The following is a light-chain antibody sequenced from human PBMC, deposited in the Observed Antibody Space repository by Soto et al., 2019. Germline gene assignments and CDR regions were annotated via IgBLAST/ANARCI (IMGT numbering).Light chain of an antibody. CDR2: WAS. CDR3: QHYNSYSEA. V-gene: IGKV4-1*01. CDR1: QSVLYSSNNKNY. J-gene: IGKJ1*01. Sequence: DIVMTQSPDSLAVSLGERATINCKSSQSVLYSSNNKNYLAWYQQKPGQPPKLLIYWASTRESGVPDRFSGSGSGPDFTLTISSLQADDFATYYCQHYNSYSEAFGQGTKVDIK.